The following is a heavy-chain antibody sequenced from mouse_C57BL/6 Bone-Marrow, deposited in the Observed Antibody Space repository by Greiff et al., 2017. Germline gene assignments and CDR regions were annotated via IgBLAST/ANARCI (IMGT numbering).Heavy chain of an antibody. CDR3: TTPYGNYDAMDY. J-gene: IGHJ4*01. CDR1: GFNIKDDY. V-gene: IGHV14-4*01. Sequence: EVQLQQSGAELVRPGASVKLSCTASGFNIKDDYMHWVKQRPEQGLEWIGWIDPENGDTEYASKFQGKATITADTSSTTAYLQLSSLTSEDTAVYYCTTPYGNYDAMDYWGQGTSVTVSS. CDR2: IDPENGDT. D-gene: IGHD2-1*01.